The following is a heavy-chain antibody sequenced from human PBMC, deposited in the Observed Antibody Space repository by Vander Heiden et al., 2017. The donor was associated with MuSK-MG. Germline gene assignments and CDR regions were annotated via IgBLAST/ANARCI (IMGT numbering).Heavy chain of an antibody. CDR1: GFTFSGYG. CDR3: ARGTTVVPPLDY. D-gene: IGHD4-17*01. Sequence: QVQLVESGGGVVQPRRSLRLPRAASGFTFSGYGMHGVRQAPGKGLEWVAVIWYDGSNKYYADSVKGRFTISRDNSKNTLYLQMKSLRAEDTAVYYCARGTTVVPPLDYWGQGTLVTVSS. J-gene: IGHJ4*02. CDR2: IWYDGSNK. V-gene: IGHV3-33*01.